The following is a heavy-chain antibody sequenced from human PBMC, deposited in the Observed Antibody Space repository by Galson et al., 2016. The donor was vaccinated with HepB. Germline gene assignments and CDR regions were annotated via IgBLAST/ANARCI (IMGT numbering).Heavy chain of an antibody. CDR1: GDSITSSDNY. D-gene: IGHD6-19*01. CDR2: IYYTEGTT. V-gene: IGHV4-39*01. Sequence: ETLSLTCSVSGDSITSSDNYWAWMRRLTGKGLEWIGCIYYTEGTTYYNPSLKSRVAISLDTSKNQVSLKLISVTATDTAMYYCARRPGHGIYGSGWHFDFWGQGILVTVSS. J-gene: IGHJ4*02. CDR3: ARRPGHGIYGSGWHFDF.